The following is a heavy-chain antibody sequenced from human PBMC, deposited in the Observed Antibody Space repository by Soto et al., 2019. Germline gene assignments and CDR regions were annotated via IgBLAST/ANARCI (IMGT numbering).Heavy chain of an antibody. V-gene: IGHV5-51*03. CDR2: IYAADSES. CDR3: ARFVSYYXXXNGYHDYLDY. D-gene: IGHD3-10*01. J-gene: IGHJ4*02. Sequence: GESLKISCKGSGYRFTSYWIAWVRQKPGKGLEWMGTIYAADSESKYSPSFQGQVSFSADKSNNTAHLHWSSLKASDTATYFCARFVSYYXXXNGYHDYLDYWGQGTPVTVSS. CDR1: GYRFTSYW.